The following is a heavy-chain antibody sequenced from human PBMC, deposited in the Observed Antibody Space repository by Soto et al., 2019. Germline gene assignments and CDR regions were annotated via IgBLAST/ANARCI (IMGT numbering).Heavy chain of an antibody. D-gene: IGHD5-12*01. CDR1: GGTFSSYA. Sequence: QVQLVQSGAEVKKPGSSVKVSCKASGGTFSSYAISWVRQAPGQGLEWMGGIIPIFGTANYAQKFQGRVTINADESTSTADMELSSLRSEDTAVYDCAGAEDGYNYEGGPTGGYYYGMDVWGQGTTVTVSS. CDR2: IIPIFGTA. CDR3: AGAEDGYNYEGGPTGGYYYGMDV. J-gene: IGHJ6*02. V-gene: IGHV1-69*01.